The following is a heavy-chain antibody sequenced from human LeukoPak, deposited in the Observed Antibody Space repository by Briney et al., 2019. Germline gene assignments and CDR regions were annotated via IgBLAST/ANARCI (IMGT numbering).Heavy chain of an antibody. J-gene: IGHJ3*02. D-gene: IGHD2-15*01. Sequence: GGSLRPSCAASGFTFSSYAMHWVRQAPGKGLEWVAVISYDGSNKYYADSVKGRFTISRDNSKNTLYLQMNSLRAEDTAVYYCARSGRGLLDAFDIWGQGTMVTVSS. V-gene: IGHV3-30-3*01. CDR2: ISYDGSNK. CDR3: ARSGRGLLDAFDI. CDR1: GFTFSSYA.